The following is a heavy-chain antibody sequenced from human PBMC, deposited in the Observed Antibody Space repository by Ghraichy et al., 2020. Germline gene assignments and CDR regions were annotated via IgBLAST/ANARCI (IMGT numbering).Heavy chain of an antibody. Sequence: LTCAASGFTFSSYWMSWVRQAPGKGLEWVANIKQDGSEKYYVDSVKGRFTISRDNAKNSLYLQMNSLRAEDTAVYYCARVLARGWFDPWGQGTLVTVSS. CDR3: ARVLARGWFDP. D-gene: IGHD3-3*01. CDR1: GFTFSSYW. J-gene: IGHJ5*02. V-gene: IGHV3-7*01. CDR2: IKQDGSEK.